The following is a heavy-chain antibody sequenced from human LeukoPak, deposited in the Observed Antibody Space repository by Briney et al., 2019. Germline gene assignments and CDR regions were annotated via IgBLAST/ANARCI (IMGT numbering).Heavy chain of an antibody. J-gene: IGHJ5*02. CDR3: VKDSDELIAAVYNWFDP. Sequence: PGGSLRLSCAASGFSLSSYWMTWVRQAPGKGLEWVANIKQDGSEKNYVDSVKGRFTISRDNAKNSLYLQMNSLRADDTAVYYCVKDSDELIAAVYNWFDPWGQGTQVTVSS. CDR2: IKQDGSEK. CDR1: GFSLSSYW. V-gene: IGHV3-7*03. D-gene: IGHD6-13*01.